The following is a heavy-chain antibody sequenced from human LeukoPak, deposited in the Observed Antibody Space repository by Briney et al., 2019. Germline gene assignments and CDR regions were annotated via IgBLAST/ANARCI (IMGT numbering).Heavy chain of an antibody. D-gene: IGHD3-3*01. CDR3: GRVGDYVFWSSPLDY. CDR1: GDSISSYY. Sequence: SETLSLTCTVSGDSISSYYWGWIRQPPGKGLEGIGSIYHSGSTYYNPSLKRRVTLSVDTSKNQFSLKMSSVTAADTAVYYFGRVGDYVFWSSPLDYWGQGTLVTVSS. V-gene: IGHV4-38-2*02. CDR2: IYHSGST. J-gene: IGHJ4*02.